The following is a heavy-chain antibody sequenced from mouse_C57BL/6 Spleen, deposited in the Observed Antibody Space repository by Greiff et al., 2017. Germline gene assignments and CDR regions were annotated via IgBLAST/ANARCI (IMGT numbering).Heavy chain of an antibody. D-gene: IGHD1-1*01. CDR2: INYDGSST. CDR1: GFTFSDYY. J-gene: IGHJ4*01. Sequence: EVHLVESEGGLVQPGSSMKLSCTASGFTFSDYYMAWVRQVPEKGLEWVANINYDGSSTYYLDSLKSRFIISRDNAKNILYLQMSSLKSEDTATYYCARDGLLRWGYAMDYWGQGTSVTVSS. V-gene: IGHV5-16*01. CDR3: ARDGLLRWGYAMDY.